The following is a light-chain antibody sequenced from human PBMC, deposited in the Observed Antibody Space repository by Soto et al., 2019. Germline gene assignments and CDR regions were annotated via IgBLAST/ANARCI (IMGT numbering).Light chain of an antibody. V-gene: IGKV1-17*01. Sequence: DLQMTQSPSSLSASVGDRVTITCRASQGIGNDLGWFQQKPGKAPKRLIYAVSSLHSGVPSRFSGSRSGTEFTLTISSLQPEDFATYYCLQHTTYPWTFGQGTKVEIK. CDR2: AVS. J-gene: IGKJ1*01. CDR1: QGIGND. CDR3: LQHTTYPWT.